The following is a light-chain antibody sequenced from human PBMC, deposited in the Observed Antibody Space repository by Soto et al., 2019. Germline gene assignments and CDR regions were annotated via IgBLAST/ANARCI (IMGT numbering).Light chain of an antibody. J-gene: IGKJ3*01. CDR2: DAS. CDR3: QQYHSLPFT. V-gene: IGKV1-33*01. CDR1: HDIINY. Sequence: DIQMTQSPSSLSASVGDRVTITCQASHDIINYLSWFQQKVGEAPKLLIHDASNLATGVPSRFSGSGSGTDFTFTISSLQPEDIATYYCQQYHSLPFTFGPGTKLDIK.